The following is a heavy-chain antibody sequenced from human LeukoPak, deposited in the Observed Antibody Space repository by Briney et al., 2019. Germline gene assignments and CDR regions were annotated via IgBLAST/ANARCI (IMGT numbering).Heavy chain of an antibody. CDR3: ARDRWGSGWYGVDY. CDR1: GYTFTSYA. CDR2: INAGNGNT. V-gene: IGHV1-3*01. D-gene: IGHD6-19*01. J-gene: IGHJ4*02. Sequence: GASVTVSFTASGYTFTSYAMHWVRQAPGQRLEWMGWINAGNGNTKYSQKFQGRVTITRDTSASTGYMELSSLRSEDTAVYYCARDRWGSGWYGVDYWGQGTLVTVSS.